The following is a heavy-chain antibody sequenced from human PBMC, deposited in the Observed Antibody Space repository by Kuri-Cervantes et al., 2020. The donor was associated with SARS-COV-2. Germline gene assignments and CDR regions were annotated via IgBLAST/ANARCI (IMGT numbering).Heavy chain of an antibody. J-gene: IGHJ4*02. CDR1: GGSFSGYY. D-gene: IGHD1-26*01. CDR2: INHSGST. V-gene: IGHV4-34*01. Sequence: GSLRLSCAVYGGSFSGYYWSWIRQPPGKGLEWIGEINHSGSTNYNPSLKSRVTISADTSKNQLSLKLTSVTAADSAVYYCARDNILFSGSGFDSWGPGALVTVSS. CDR3: ARDNILFSGSGFDS.